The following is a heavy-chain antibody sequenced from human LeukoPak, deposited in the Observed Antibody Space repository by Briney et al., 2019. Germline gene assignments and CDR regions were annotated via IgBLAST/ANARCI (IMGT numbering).Heavy chain of an antibody. Sequence: SETLSLTCAVYGGSFSGYYWSWIRQPPGKGLEWIGEINHSGSTNYNPSLKSRVTISVDTSKNQFSLKLSSVTAADTAVYYCARWAYYYYGMDVWGQGTTVTVSS. CDR3: ARWAYYYYGMDV. J-gene: IGHJ6*02. V-gene: IGHV4-34*01. CDR1: GGSFSGYY. CDR2: INHSGST.